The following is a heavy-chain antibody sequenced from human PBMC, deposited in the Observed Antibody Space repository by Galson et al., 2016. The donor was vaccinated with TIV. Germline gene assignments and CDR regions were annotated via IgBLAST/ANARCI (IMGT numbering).Heavy chain of an antibody. V-gene: IGHV3-9*01. CDR1: GFNFDDYT. CDR2: INWNSDTI. D-gene: IGHD1-1*01. Sequence: SLRLSCAGSGFNFDDYTMQWVRQAPGKGLEWVSLINWNSDTIAYADSVKGRFTISRDNAKNSLYLQMNSLRGDDTAVYYCVTATTTPHDYWGQGTLVTVSS. CDR3: VTATTTPHDY. J-gene: IGHJ4*02.